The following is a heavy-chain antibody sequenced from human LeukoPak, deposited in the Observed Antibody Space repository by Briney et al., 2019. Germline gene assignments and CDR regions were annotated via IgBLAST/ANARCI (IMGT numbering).Heavy chain of an antibody. CDR1: GFTFSSYW. CDR3: ARVSGSRLFDY. V-gene: IGHV3-7*01. Sequence: GGSRRPSCAASGFTFSSYWMSWVAQAPGRGRGGVAKIKQDGSEKYYVDSVKGRFTISRDNAKNSLYLQMNSLRAEDTAVYYCARVSGSRLFDYWGQGTLVTVSS. D-gene: IGHD1-26*01. J-gene: IGHJ4*02. CDR2: IKQDGSEK.